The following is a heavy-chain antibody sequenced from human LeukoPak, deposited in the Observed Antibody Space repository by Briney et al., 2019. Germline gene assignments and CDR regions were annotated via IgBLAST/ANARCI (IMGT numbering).Heavy chain of an antibody. CDR1: GFTLTEHA. J-gene: IGHJ3*01. CDR2: IIDVGDT. CDR3: AKDYYYDPVDAFDV. D-gene: IGHD3-22*01. Sequence: GGSLRLSCAVSGFTLTEHALSWVRQAPGEGLEWVSGIIDVGDTYYADSVKGRFTISRDSSKNTLYLQMNSLRAEDTAVYYCAKDYYYDPVDAFDVWGQGTMVSVSS. V-gene: IGHV3-23*01.